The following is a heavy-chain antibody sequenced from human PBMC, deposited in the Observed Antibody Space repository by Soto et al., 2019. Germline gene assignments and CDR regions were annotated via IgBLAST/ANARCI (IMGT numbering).Heavy chain of an antibody. Sequence: QVQLQQWGAGLLKPSETLSLTCAVYGGSFSGYYWSWIRQPPGKGLEWIGEINHSGSTNYNPSLKSRVTISVDTSKNQFSLKLSSVTAADTDVYYCARAPHYYDSSGYYFPHYYYYGMDVWGQGTTVTVSS. V-gene: IGHV4-34*01. CDR3: ARAPHYYDSSGYYFPHYYYYGMDV. D-gene: IGHD3-22*01. J-gene: IGHJ6*02. CDR2: INHSGST. CDR1: GGSFSGYY.